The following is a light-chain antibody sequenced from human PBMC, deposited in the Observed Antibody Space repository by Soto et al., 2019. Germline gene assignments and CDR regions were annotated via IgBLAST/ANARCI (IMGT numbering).Light chain of an antibody. CDR2: EVS. CDR1: SSDVGGYNY. J-gene: IGLJ1*01. Sequence: QSALTQPPSASGSPGQSVTISCTGTSSDVGGYNYVSWYQQHPGKAPKLMIYEVSKRPSGVPDRFSGSKSVNTASLTVSGLQAEDEADYYCSSYVGSNSIGVFGTGTKVTVL. CDR3: SSYVGSNSIGV. V-gene: IGLV2-8*01.